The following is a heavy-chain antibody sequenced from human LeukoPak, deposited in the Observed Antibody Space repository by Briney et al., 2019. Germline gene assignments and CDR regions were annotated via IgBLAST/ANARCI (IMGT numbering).Heavy chain of an antibody. CDR1: GGSISSGGYY. CDR2: IYYSGST. CDR3: ARDRLHYDSLTGYPAD. V-gene: IGHV4-31*03. Sequence: SETLSLTCTVSGGSISSGGYYWNWIRQHPGKGLESIGYIYYSGSTYYNPTLKSRITMSVDTPKNQFSLSLRSVTAADTAVYYCARDRLHYDSLTGYPADWGQGTLVTVSS. J-gene: IGHJ4*02. D-gene: IGHD3-9*01.